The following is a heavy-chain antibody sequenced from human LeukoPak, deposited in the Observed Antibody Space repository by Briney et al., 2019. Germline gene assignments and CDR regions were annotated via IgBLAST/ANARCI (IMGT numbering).Heavy chain of an antibody. V-gene: IGHV1-69*13. J-gene: IGHJ5*02. CDR3: ARGEESQDWFDP. Sequence: SVKVSCXASGGTFSSYAISWVRQARGQGLEWMGGIIPIFGTANYAQKFQGRVTITADESTSTAYMELSSLRSEDTAVYYCARGEESQDWFDPWGQGTLVTVSS. CDR1: GGTFSSYA. CDR2: IIPIFGTA.